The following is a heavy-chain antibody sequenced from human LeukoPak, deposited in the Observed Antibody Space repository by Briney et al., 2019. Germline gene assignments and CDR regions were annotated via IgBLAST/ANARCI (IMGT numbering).Heavy chain of an antibody. CDR3: ARGRGNSYENFDY. Sequence: SETLSLTCTVSGGSISSNYWTWIRQPPGKGLEWIGYIYYSGSTNYNPSLKSRVTISVDTSKNQFSLKLSSVTAADTAVYYCARGRGNSYENFDYWGQGTLVTVSS. CDR2: IYYSGST. D-gene: IGHD5-18*01. CDR1: GGSISSNY. J-gene: IGHJ4*02. V-gene: IGHV4-59*08.